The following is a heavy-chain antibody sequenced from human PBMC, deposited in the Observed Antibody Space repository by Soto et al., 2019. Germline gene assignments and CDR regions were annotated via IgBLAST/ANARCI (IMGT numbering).Heavy chain of an antibody. Sequence: QVQLVQSGAEVKKPGSSVKVSCKASGGTFSSYTISWVRQAPGQGLEWMGRIIPILGIANYAQKFQGRVTITANKSTSTAYMELSSLRSEDTAVYYCARKEQGAPHNYYNYMDVWGKGTTVTVPS. CDR3: ARKEQGAPHNYYNYMDV. CDR1: GGTFSSYT. CDR2: IIPILGIA. V-gene: IGHV1-69*02. D-gene: IGHD1-26*01. J-gene: IGHJ6*03.